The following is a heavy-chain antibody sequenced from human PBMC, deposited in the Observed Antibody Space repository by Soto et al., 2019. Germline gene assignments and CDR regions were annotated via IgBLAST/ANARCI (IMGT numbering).Heavy chain of an antibody. V-gene: IGHV3-30-3*01. CDR1: GFTFSSYA. Sequence: QVQLVESGGGVVQPGRSLRLSCAASGFTFSSYAMHWVRQAPGKGLEWVAVISYDGSNKYYADSVKGRFTISRDNSKNTLYLQMNSLRAADTAVYYCARDLEVAVAGAWGQGTLVTVSS. CDR2: ISYDGSNK. CDR3: ARDLEVAVAGA. J-gene: IGHJ5*02. D-gene: IGHD6-19*01.